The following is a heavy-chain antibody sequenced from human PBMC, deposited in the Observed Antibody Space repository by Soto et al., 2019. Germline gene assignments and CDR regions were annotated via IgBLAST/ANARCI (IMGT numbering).Heavy chain of an antibody. CDR2: IIPIFGTA. J-gene: IGHJ6*02. CDR3: ARDQIYSNSTLQYYYYYGMDV. V-gene: IGHV1-69*06. D-gene: IGHD4-4*01. Sequence: SVKVSCKVSGGTFSSYAISWVRQAPGQGLEWMGGIIPIFGTANYAQKFQGRVTITADKSTSTAYMELSSLRSEDTAVYYCARDQIYSNSTLQYYYYYGMDVWGQGTTVTVSS. CDR1: GGTFSSYA.